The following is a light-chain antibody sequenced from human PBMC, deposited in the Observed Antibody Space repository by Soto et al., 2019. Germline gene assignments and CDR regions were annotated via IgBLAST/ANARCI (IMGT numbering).Light chain of an antibody. CDR2: DAS. CDR1: QSISNW. CDR3: QQCNGYSRT. Sequence: DIQMTQSHFTLFASVGDRVTITCRASQSISNWLAWYQQKPGKAPKLLIYDASSLERGVPSRFSGSGSGTEFTLTISSLQPDDFATYYCQQCNGYSRTFGQGTKVDIK. J-gene: IGKJ1*01. V-gene: IGKV1-5*01.